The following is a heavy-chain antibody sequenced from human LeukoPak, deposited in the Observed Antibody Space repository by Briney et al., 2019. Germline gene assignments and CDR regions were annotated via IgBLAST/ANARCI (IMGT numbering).Heavy chain of an antibody. Sequence: GGSLRLSCAASGFTSSSYWMSWVRQAPGKGLEWVANIKQDGSEKYYVDSVKGRFTISRDNAKNSLYLQMNSLRAEDTAVYYCARDHTAIYYGMDVWGQGTTVTVSS. D-gene: IGHD5-18*01. CDR2: IKQDGSEK. CDR3: ARDHTAIYYGMDV. J-gene: IGHJ6*02. V-gene: IGHV3-7*01. CDR1: GFTSSSYW.